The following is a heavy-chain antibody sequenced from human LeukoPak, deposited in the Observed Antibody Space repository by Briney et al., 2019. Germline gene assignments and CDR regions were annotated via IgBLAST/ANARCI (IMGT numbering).Heavy chain of an antibody. V-gene: IGHV3-23*01. CDR1: GFTFSSYA. J-gene: IGHJ4*02. Sequence: LAGGSLRLSCAASGFTFSSYAMSWVRQAPGKGLEWVSAISGSGGSTYYADSVKGLFTISRDNSKNTLYLQMNSLRAEDTAVYYCAKQFVLRYFDWRKPFDYWGQGTLVTVSS. CDR3: AKQFVLRYFDWRKPFDY. D-gene: IGHD3-9*01. CDR2: ISGSGGST.